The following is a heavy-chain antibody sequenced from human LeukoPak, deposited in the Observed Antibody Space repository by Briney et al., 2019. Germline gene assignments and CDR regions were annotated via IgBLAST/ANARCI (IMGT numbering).Heavy chain of an antibody. CDR1: GGSINNYF. CDR3: ARGNSGPEY. CDR2: IYYTGST. Sequence: TSETLSLTCTVSGGSINNYFWSWIRQSPGKGLEWLGYIYYTGSTNYNPSLKSRVTISVDPSKNQFSLNLSSVTAADTAVYYCARGNSGPEYWGQGTLVTVTS. D-gene: IGHD5-12*01. J-gene: IGHJ4*02. V-gene: IGHV4-59*08.